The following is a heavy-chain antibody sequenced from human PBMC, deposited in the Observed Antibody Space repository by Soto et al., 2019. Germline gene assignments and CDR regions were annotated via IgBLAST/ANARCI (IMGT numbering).Heavy chain of an antibody. CDR1: GGSISSGGYS. D-gene: IGHD2-15*01. Sequence: PSETLCLTCAVSGGSISSGGYSWSWIRQPPGRGLEWIGYIYHSGSTYYNPSLKSRVTISVDRSKNQFSLKLSSVTAADTAVYYCARGRIIGPWGRGALVTVSS. CDR2: IYHSGST. CDR3: ARGRIIGP. J-gene: IGHJ5*02. V-gene: IGHV4-30-2*01.